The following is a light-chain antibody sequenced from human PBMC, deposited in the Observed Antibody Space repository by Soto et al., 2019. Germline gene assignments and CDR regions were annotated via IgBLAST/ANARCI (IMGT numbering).Light chain of an antibody. J-gene: IGKJ1*01. Sequence: EIVLTQSPATLSLSPGERATLSCRASQSVSSYLAWYQQKPGQAPRLLIYDASNRATGIPARFSGSGSGTDFTLTISSLEPEDFAVYYCKYPSNWPPWLFGXGTKVAIK. CDR2: DAS. V-gene: IGKV3-11*01. CDR1: QSVSSY. CDR3: KYPSNWPPWL.